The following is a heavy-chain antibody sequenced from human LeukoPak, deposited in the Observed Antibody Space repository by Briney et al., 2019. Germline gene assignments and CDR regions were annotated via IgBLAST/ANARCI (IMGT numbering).Heavy chain of an antibody. D-gene: IGHD3-10*01. V-gene: IGHV3-30*18. CDR3: AKVAHYYGSGSYYEYYFDY. Sequence: PGGSLRLSCAASGFTFSSYGMHWVRQAPGKGLEWVAVISYDGSNKYYADSVKGRFTISRDNSKNTLYLQMNSLRDEDTAVYYCAKVAHYYGSGSYYEYYFDYWGQGTLVTVSS. J-gene: IGHJ4*02. CDR1: GFTFSSYG. CDR2: ISYDGSNK.